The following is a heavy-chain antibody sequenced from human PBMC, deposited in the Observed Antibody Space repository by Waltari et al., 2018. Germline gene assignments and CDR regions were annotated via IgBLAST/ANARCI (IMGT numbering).Heavy chain of an antibody. V-gene: IGHV3-49*04. CDR1: GFTVGDYA. D-gene: IGHD6-19*01. CDR2: IRSKAYGGTT. J-gene: IGHJ6*03. CDR3: TRAGSGWMFYYYYYYMDV. Sequence: EVQLVESGGGLVQPGRSLRLSCTASGFTVGDYAMSWVRQAPGKGLEWVGFIRSKAYGGTTEYAASVKGRFTISRDDSKSIAYLQMNSLKTEDTAVYYCTRAGSGWMFYYYYYYMDVWGKGTTVTVSS.